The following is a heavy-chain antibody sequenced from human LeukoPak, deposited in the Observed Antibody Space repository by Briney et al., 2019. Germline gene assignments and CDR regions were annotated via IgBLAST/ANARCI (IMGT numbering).Heavy chain of an antibody. CDR3: ARDNIAAAES. D-gene: IGHD6-13*01. Sequence: SETLSLTCTVSGVSISSYYWSWLRQPAGKGLEWIGRIYASGSTNYNPSLKSRVTMSVDTSKNQFSLKLSSVTAADTAVYYCARDNIAAAESWGQGTLVTVSS. CDR2: IYASGST. CDR1: GVSISSYY. V-gene: IGHV4-4*07. J-gene: IGHJ5*02.